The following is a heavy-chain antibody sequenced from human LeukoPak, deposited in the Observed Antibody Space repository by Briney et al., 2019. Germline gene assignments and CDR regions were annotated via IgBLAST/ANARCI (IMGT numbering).Heavy chain of an antibody. Sequence: ASVKLSCKASGYTFTSYDINWVRQATGQGLEWMGWMNPNSGNTGYAQKFQGRVTMTRNTSISTAYMELSSLRSEDTAVYYCARDTLSRYYYGSGSRKNWFDPWGQGTLVTVSS. V-gene: IGHV1-8*01. CDR3: ARDTLSRYYYGSGSRKNWFDP. CDR1: GYTFTSYD. D-gene: IGHD3-10*01. J-gene: IGHJ5*02. CDR2: MNPNSGNT.